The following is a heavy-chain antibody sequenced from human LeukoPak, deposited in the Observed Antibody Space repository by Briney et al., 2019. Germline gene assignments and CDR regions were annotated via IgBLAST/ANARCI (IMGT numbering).Heavy chain of an antibody. Sequence: GGSLRLSCAASGFTFSSYAMHWVRQAPGKGLEWVTIISYNGGEKYYADSVRGRFSISRDNSKNTLYLQMNSLRAEDTAVYYCARVSMVTRTWYFDYWGQGTLVTVSS. D-gene: IGHD5-18*01. CDR1: GFTFSSYA. CDR3: ARVSMVTRTWYFDY. CDR2: ISYNGGEK. J-gene: IGHJ4*02. V-gene: IGHV3-30*04.